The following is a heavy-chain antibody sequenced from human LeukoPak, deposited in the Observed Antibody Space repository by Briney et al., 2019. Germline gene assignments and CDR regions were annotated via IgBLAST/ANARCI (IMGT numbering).Heavy chain of an antibody. CDR3: ARDGIVVVPAAIPSSNWFDP. Sequence: GGSLRLSCAASGFTFSSYAMHWVRQAPGKGLEWVAVISYDGSNKYYADSVKGRFTISGDNSKNTLYLQMNSLRAEDTAVYYCARDGIVVVPAAIPSSNWFDPWGQGTLVTVSS. J-gene: IGHJ5*02. CDR1: GFTFSSYA. CDR2: ISYDGSNK. D-gene: IGHD2-2*01. V-gene: IGHV3-30-3*01.